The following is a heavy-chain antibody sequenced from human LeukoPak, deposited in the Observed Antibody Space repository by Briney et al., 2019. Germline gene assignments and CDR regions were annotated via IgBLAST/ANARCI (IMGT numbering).Heavy chain of an antibody. Sequence: SETLSLTCTVSGGSISSYYWGWIRQPPGKGLEWIGSIYYSGSTYYSPSLKSRVTISVDTSKNHFSLKLSSVTAADTAVYYCARLTYYFGSGSYSDYYYYYYMDVWGKGTTVTISS. CDR2: IYYSGST. V-gene: IGHV4-39*01. CDR3: ARLTYYFGSGSYSDYYYYYYMDV. CDR1: GGSISSYY. J-gene: IGHJ6*03. D-gene: IGHD3-10*01.